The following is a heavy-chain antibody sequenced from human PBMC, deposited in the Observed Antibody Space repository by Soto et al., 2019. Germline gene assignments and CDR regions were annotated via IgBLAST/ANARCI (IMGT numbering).Heavy chain of an antibody. Sequence: EVQLLESGGGLVQPGGSLRLSCAASGFTFSNYAMSWVRQAPGKGLEWVSGISGSGGSTYYADSVKGRFTISRDNSKNTLYLQMNSLRAEDTAVYYCAKDLPSRRFVVVVAARGALDYWGQGTLVTVSS. CDR1: GFTFSNYA. D-gene: IGHD2-15*01. CDR2: ISGSGGST. V-gene: IGHV3-23*01. CDR3: AKDLPSRRFVVVVAARGALDY. J-gene: IGHJ4*02.